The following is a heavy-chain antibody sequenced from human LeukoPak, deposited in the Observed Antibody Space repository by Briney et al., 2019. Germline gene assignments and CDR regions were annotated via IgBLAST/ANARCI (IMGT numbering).Heavy chain of an antibody. CDR3: AKNGDRGAYCTGGTCYPYFYYYMDV. CDR2: ISGSGDST. CDR1: GFPFSSYA. V-gene: IGHV3-23*01. D-gene: IGHD2-15*01. Sequence: PGGSLRLSCAASGFPFSSYAMSWVRQAPGKGLEWVSAISGSGDSTYYADSVKGRFTISRDNSKNTLYLQMNSLRAEDTAIYYCAKNGDRGAYCTGGTCYPYFYYYMDVWGKGTTVTI. J-gene: IGHJ6*03.